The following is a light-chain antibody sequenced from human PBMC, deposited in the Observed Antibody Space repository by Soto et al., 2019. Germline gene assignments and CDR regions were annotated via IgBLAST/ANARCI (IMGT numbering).Light chain of an antibody. CDR2: DAS. J-gene: IGKJ4*01. CDR1: PSVSSS. CDR3: QHRSNWPLT. V-gene: IGKV3-11*01. Sequence: EIVLTQSPATLSLSPGERATLSCRASPSVSSSLAWYQQKPGQAPRLLIYDASNRATGIPARFSGSGSGTDFTLTISSLEPEDFAVYYCQHRSNWPLTFGGGTKVEIK.